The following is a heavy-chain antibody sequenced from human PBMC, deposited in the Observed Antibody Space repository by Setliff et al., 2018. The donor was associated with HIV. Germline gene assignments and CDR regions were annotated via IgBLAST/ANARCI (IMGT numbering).Heavy chain of an antibody. D-gene: IGHD1-1*01. CDR1: GDSMSSGSYF. CDR2: IYYTGFA. CDR3: AREGRGDPAVATTRIDY. Sequence: PSETLSLTCSVSGDSMSSGSYFWGWIRQTPGKGLEWIGNIYYTGFAYYNPSLTSRVTISLDTSKTHFYLNLTSVTDADTAVYFCAREGRGDPAVATTRIDYWGQGKLVTVSS. J-gene: IGHJ4*02. V-gene: IGHV4-39*02.